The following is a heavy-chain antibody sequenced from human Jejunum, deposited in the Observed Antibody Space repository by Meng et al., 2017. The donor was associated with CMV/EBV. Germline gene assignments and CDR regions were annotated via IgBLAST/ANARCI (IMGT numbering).Heavy chain of an antibody. CDR3: ARDPDYRNYENWYYGMEV. CDR2: IIPIFGTA. D-gene: IGHD4-11*01. Sequence: SSYAISGVRQAPGQGLEWMGGIIPIFGTANYAQKFQGRVTITTDESTSTAYMELSGLKSEDTAVYYCARDPDYRNYENWYYGMEVWGQGTTVTVSS. CDR1: SSYA. V-gene: IGHV1-69*05. J-gene: IGHJ6*02.